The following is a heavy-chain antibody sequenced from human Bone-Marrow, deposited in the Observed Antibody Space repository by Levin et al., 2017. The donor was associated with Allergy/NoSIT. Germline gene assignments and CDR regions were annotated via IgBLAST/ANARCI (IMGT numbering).Heavy chain of an antibody. D-gene: IGHD2-21*02. CDR1: GYTFTSYG. Sequence: TGESLKISCKASGYTFTSYGISWVRQAPGQGLEWMGWISAYNGNTNYAQKLQGRVTMTTDTSTSTAYMELRSLRSDDTAVYYCARAPYYCGGDCYSGPDDYYYYGMDVWGQGTTVTVSS. CDR3: ARAPYYCGGDCYSGPDDYYYYGMDV. CDR2: ISAYNGNT. J-gene: IGHJ6*02. V-gene: IGHV1-18*01.